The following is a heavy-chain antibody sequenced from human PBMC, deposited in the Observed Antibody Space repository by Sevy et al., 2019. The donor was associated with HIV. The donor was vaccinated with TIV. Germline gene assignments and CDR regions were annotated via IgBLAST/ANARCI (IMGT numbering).Heavy chain of an antibody. CDR1: GYTLTKLP. J-gene: IGHJ6*02. CDR2: FDPEDGET. V-gene: IGHV1-24*01. Sequence: ASVKVSCKVSGYTLTKLPMHWVRQPPGKGLAWMGGFDPEDGETIYEQRFQGRVTMTEDTSTDTAYMELSSLRSEDTAVYYCATLDFWSENPFYGTDVWGQGTTVTVSS. CDR3: ATLDFWSENPFYGTDV. D-gene: IGHD3-3*01.